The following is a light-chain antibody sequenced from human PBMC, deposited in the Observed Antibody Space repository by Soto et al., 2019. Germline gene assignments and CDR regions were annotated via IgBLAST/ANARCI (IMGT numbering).Light chain of an antibody. CDR3: ASWDGSLNGWV. J-gene: IGLJ3*02. V-gene: IGLV1-44*01. CDR2: SNN. Sequence: QSVLTQSPSASGTPGQRVIISCSGGSSNIGRDTVNWYQQLPGTAPKLLIYSNNQRPSGVPDRFSGSKSGTSASLAISGLQSEDEADYYCASWDGSLNGWVFGGGTKLTVL. CDR1: SSNIGRDT.